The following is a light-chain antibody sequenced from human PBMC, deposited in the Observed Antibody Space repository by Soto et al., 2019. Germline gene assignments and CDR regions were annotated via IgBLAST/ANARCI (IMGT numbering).Light chain of an antibody. V-gene: IGLV1-47*02. J-gene: IGLJ1*01. Sequence: QSVLTQPPSASGTPGQRVTISCSGSSSNIGSNYVYWYQQLPGTAPKLLIYSNNQRPSGVPDRFSGSKSGTSASLAISGLQAEDEADYYCTSFSSSTSLYVFGTGTKLTVL. CDR3: TSFSSSTSLYV. CDR2: SNN. CDR1: SSNIGSNY.